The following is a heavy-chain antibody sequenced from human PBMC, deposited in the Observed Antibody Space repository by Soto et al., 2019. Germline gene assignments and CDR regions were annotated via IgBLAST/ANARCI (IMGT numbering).Heavy chain of an antibody. CDR2: IWYDGSNK. CDR1: GFTFSSYG. Sequence: GGSLRLSCAASGFTFSSYGMHWVRQAPGKGLEWVAVIWYDGSNKYYADSVKGRFTISRDNSKNTLYLQMNSLRAEDTAVYYCARDLSDYYYYGMDVWGQGTTVTVSS. D-gene: IGHD3-16*02. J-gene: IGHJ6*02. V-gene: IGHV3-33*01. CDR3: ARDLSDYYYYGMDV.